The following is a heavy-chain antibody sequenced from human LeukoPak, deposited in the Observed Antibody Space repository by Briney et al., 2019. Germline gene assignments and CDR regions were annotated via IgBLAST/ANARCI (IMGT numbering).Heavy chain of an antibody. CDR3: ARVLADYDILTGYSPDAFDI. D-gene: IGHD3-9*01. CDR1: GYTFTSYG. J-gene: IGHJ3*02. CDR2: ISAYNGNT. V-gene: IGHV1-18*01. Sequence: ASVKVSCKASGYTFTSYGISWVRQAPGQRLEWMGWISAYNGNTNYAQKLQGRVTMTTDTSTSTAYMELRSLRSDDTAVYYCARVLADYDILTGYSPDAFDIWGQGTMVTVSS.